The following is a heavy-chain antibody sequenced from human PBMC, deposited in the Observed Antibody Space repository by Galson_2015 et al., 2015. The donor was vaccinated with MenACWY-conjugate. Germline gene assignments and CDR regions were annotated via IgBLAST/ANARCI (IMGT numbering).Heavy chain of an antibody. CDR2: IRPSGDDGT. J-gene: IGHJ4*02. D-gene: IGHD2-21*01. CDR3: ARESVIRDGLLDY. CDR1: GYTFTTYY. Sequence: SVKVSCKASGYTFTTYYMHWVRQAPGQGLEWMGIIRPSGDDGTTYAQKFQGRVTMTRDTSTSTVYMDLSSLRSEDTAVYYCARESVIRDGLLDYWGQGTLVTVS. V-gene: IGHV1-46*01.